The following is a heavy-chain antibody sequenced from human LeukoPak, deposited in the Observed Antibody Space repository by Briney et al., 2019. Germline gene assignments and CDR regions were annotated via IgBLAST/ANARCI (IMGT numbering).Heavy chain of an antibody. J-gene: IGHJ4*02. CDR3: ARDGSYGDYDVFDY. V-gene: IGHV1-2*04. CDR1: GYTFTSYY. D-gene: IGHD4-17*01. CDR2: INPNSGGT. Sequence: GASVKVSCKASGYTFTSYYMHWVRQAPGQGLEWMGWINPNSGGTNYAQKFQGWVTMTRDTSISTAYMELSRLRSDDTAVYYCARDGSYGDYDVFDYWGQGTLVTVSS.